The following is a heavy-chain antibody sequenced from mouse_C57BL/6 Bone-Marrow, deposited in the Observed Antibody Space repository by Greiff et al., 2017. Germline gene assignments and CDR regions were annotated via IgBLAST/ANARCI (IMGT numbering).Heavy chain of an antibody. J-gene: IGHJ3*02. D-gene: IGHD5-1*01. CDR3: TTPGMSTPLGY. Sequence: EVQLQQSGAELVRPGASVKLSCTASGFNIKDDYMHWVKQRPEQGLEWIGWIDPENGDTEYASKFQGKATITADTSSHTAYLQLSSLTSEDTAVYYCTTPGMSTPLGYWGQGTLVTVSA. CDR1: GFNIKDDY. CDR2: IDPENGDT. V-gene: IGHV14-4*01.